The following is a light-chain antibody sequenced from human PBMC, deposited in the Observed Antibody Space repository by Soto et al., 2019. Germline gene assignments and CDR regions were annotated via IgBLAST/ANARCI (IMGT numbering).Light chain of an antibody. J-gene: IGLJ3*02. CDR2: EVS. CDR3: WSYPGCHTWV. Sequence: QSVLTQPASVSGSPGQSITISCTGTSSDVGGYNYVSWYQQHPDKAPKLIIYEVSNRPSGVSNRVSGSKSGNTVFLTISGVLAEDEADYYCWSYPGCHTWVFGGGTKLTVL. CDR1: SSDVGGYNY. V-gene: IGLV2-14*01.